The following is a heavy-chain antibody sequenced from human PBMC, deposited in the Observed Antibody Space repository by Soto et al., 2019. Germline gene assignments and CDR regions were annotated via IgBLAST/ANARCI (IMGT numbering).Heavy chain of an antibody. CDR1: GGSISSSSYY. Sequence: QLQLQESGPGLVKPSETLSLTCILSGGSISSSSYYWGWIRQPPGKGLEWIGSIYYSGSTYYNPSLKSRVTISVDTSKNQFSLKLSSVTAADTAVFYCARHRARNWFDPWGQGTLVTVSS. V-gene: IGHV4-39*01. CDR3: ARHRARNWFDP. D-gene: IGHD6-6*01. CDR2: IYYSGST. J-gene: IGHJ5*02.